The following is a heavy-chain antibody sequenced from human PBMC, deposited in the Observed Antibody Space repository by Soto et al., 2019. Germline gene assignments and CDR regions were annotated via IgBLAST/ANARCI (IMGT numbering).Heavy chain of an antibody. CDR3: ARGQRFSDWFDH. J-gene: IGHJ5*02. CDR1: GGDINSYY. D-gene: IGHD3-3*01. Sequence: SETLSLTCTFAGGDINSYYWTWIRQPTGKGLEWIGRIYSSGSTKYNPSLQSRVTMSLDTSKNQSSLRLTSVTAADTAVYYCARGQRFSDWFDHWGQGTLVTVSS. V-gene: IGHV4-4*07. CDR2: IYSSGST.